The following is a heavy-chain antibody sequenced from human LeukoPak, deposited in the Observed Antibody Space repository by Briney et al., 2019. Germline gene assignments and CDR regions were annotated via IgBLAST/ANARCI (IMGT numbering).Heavy chain of an antibody. CDR2: IDSTGGDT. CDR1: GFTFSTSA. Sequence: GGSLGLSCAASGFTFSTSAMTWVRQSPGKGLEWVSTIDSTGGDTYYADSVKGRFTISRDNSKNTVFLQMNSLEVEDTAVYYCGNRGSYFYDFWGPGTLVTVSS. CDR3: GNRGSYFYDF. D-gene: IGHD2-15*01. V-gene: IGHV3-23*01. J-gene: IGHJ4*02.